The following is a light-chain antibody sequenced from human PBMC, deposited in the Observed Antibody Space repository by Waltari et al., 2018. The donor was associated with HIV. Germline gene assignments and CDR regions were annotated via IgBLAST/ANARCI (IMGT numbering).Light chain of an antibody. J-gene: IGLJ1*01. CDR1: NLGRKS. Sequence: SYVLAPPPPVSVAPGTTARITCGGNNLGRKSVHWYQQKPGQAPVGVIYYDSDRPSGIPERFSGSNSGNTATLTISRVEAGDEADYYCQVWDSSSDAYVFGTGTKVTVL. CDR3: QVWDSSSDAYV. V-gene: IGLV3-21*04. CDR2: YDS.